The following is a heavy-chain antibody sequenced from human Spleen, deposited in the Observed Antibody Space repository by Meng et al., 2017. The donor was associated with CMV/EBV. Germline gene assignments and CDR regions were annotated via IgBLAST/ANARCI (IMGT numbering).Heavy chain of an antibody. Sequence: SETLSLTCTVSGGSISSIFYFWGWVRQPPGKGLEWIGSISYSGRTYYSPSLKSRATISVDTSKNHFSLRLSSVTAADTALYFCVRDVTRGGTETPGAGMDVWGQGTTVTVSS. CDR2: ISYSGRT. J-gene: IGHJ6*02. D-gene: IGHD4-17*01. CDR1: GGSISSIFYF. CDR3: VRDVTRGGTETPGAGMDV. V-gene: IGHV4-39*07.